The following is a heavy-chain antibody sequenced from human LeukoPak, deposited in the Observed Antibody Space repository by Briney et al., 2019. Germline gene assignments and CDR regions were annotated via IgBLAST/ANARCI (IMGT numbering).Heavy chain of an antibody. D-gene: IGHD2-21*01. Sequence: SAPTLVKPTETLTLTCTFSGFSLNTNGMGVGWIRQSPGKALEWLALIFWDDDKRYSPSLRGRLTISKDTSENQVVLTLTNVDPVDTGTYYCAYRHNLGRSSVVITFDVWGQGTVVTVS. J-gene: IGHJ3*01. V-gene: IGHV2-5*02. CDR1: GFSLNTNGMG. CDR2: IFWDDDK. CDR3: AYRHNLGRSSVVITFDV.